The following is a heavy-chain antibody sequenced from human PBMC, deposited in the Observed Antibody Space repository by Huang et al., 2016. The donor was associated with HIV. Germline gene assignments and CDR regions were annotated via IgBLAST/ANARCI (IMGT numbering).Heavy chain of an antibody. CDR1: GSTFRNYD. J-gene: IGHJ4*02. CDR3: ATLPPVNYGRSGGRVRDY. V-gene: IGHV1-8*01. Sequence: QVQLVQSGAEVKKPGASVKVSCKASGSTFRNYDINWVRQAPGQGLEWMGGMNPTSGNTGYARKFQGRVTMTRSTSISTAYMELSRLRFEDTAVYYCATLPPVNYGRSGGRVRDYWGQGSLVTVSS. CDR2: MNPTSGNT. D-gene: IGHD2-15*01.